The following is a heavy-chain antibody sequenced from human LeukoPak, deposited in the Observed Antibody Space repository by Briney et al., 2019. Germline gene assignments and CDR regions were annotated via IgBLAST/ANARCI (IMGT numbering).Heavy chain of an antibody. D-gene: IGHD3-22*01. CDR1: GFTFSDYY. V-gene: IGHV3-11*01. CDR2: ISSGSTI. CDR3: ARDVITYYYGSSGCGAFDI. Sequence: GGSLRLSCAASGFTFSDYYMSWIRQAPGKGLEWVSYISSGSTIYYADSVKGRFTISRDNAKNSLYLQMNSLRAEDTAVYYCARDVITYYYGSSGCGAFDIWGQGTMVTVSS. J-gene: IGHJ3*02.